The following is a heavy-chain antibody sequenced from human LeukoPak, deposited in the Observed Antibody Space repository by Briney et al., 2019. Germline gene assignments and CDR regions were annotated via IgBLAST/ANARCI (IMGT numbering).Heavy chain of an antibody. V-gene: IGHV4-59*08. D-gene: IGHD6-6*01. CDR2: IYHTGGT. CDR1: GGSISSFY. CDR3: ARHRAYSSSSPFDY. J-gene: IGHJ4*02. Sequence: SETLSLTCSVSGGSISSFYWSWIRQPPGKGLEWIGYIYHTGGTNYNPSLLSRVTMFVDMSKNQFPLRLSSVTAADTAVYYCARHRAYSSSSPFDYWGQGTLVTVSS.